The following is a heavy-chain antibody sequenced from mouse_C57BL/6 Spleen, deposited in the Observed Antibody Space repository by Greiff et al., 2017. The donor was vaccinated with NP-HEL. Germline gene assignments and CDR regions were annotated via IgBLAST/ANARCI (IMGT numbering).Heavy chain of an antibody. CDR3: AREEYGDCGHLDY. J-gene: IGHJ2*01. V-gene: IGHV1-80*01. Sequence: QVQLKQSGAELVKPGASVKISCKASGYTFTSYWMNWVKQRPGKGLEWIGNIYPGNGDTNYNGKFKGKATLTADKSSSTAYMQLSSLTSEDSAVYCCAREEYGDCGHLDYWGQGTTLTVSS. CDR2: IYPGNGDT. CDR1: GYTFTSYW. D-gene: IGHD2-13*01.